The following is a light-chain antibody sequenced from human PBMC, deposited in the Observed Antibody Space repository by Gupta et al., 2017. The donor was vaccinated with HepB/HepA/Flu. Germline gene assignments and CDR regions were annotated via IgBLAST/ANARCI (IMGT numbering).Light chain of an antibody. Sequence: DIVLTQSPDSLALSPGERATITCKSSQSVLYSYIPKNYLAWYQQKPGQPPKLLIYGASTRETGVPGRFSGSGSGTDFTLTISSLEAEDVAVYYCQQYYTTQYTFGQGTKLEIK. CDR1: QSVLYSYIPKNY. J-gene: IGKJ2*01. V-gene: IGKV4-1*01. CDR3: QQYYTTQYT. CDR2: GAS.